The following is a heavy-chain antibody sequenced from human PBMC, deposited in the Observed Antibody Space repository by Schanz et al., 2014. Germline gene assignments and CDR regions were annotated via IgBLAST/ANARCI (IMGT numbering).Heavy chain of an antibody. CDR2: ISSSSSYI. CDR3: ARPSDSSWYMDV. V-gene: IGHV3-21*02. D-gene: IGHD2-21*02. CDR1: GFTFSTYY. J-gene: IGHJ6*03. Sequence: EVQLVESGGGLVKPGGSLRLSCAASGFTFSTYYMNWVRQAPGKGLEWVSSISSSSSYISYADSVKGRFTISRDNAKNSLYQQMNSLRAEDTAVYYCARPSDSSWYMDVWGKGTTVTVSS.